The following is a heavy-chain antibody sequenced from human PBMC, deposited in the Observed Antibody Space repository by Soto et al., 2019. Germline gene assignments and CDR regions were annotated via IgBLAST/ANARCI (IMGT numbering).Heavy chain of an antibody. Sequence: LSFTCAAHNGSFTDYFWTWTRQSPGKGLEWIGEINHRGGATYNPSLRSRVTISIDTSKNHFSLSLRSLTAADTAVYYCVARGMTYDFLSGPHPFDPWGHGTLVTVSS. CDR1: NGSFTDYF. D-gene: IGHD3-3*01. CDR2: INHRGGA. J-gene: IGHJ5*02. V-gene: IGHV4-34*01. CDR3: VARGMTYDFLSGPHPFDP.